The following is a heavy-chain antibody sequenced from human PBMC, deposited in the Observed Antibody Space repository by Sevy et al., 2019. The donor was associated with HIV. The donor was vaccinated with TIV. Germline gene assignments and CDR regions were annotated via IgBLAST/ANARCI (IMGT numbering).Heavy chain of an antibody. D-gene: IGHD2-2*02. CDR1: GYRFTDYY. CDR3: ARDQEFCSTTTCYSGLDQ. J-gene: IGHJ4*01. V-gene: IGHV1-2*02. Sequence: ASVKVSCETSGYRFTDYYIHWVRQAPGQGLEWMGWINPNSDVTKSAKKFQDRVIMTKDTSISTVYMELRGLTFDDSAVYYGARDQEFCSTTTCYSGLDQWGHGSLVTVSS. CDR2: INPNSDVT.